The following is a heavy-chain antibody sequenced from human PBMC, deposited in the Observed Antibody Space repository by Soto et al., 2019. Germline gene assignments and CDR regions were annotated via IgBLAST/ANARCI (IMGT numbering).Heavy chain of an antibody. CDR3: XXXXXXVXXXXXXXXAXHFDY. V-gene: IGHV3-30*03. CDR2: ISYDGDNE. J-gene: IGHJ4*02. CDR1: GFTFSNYA. Sequence: QVQLVESGGGVVQPGRSLRLSCAASGFTFSNYAMHWVRQAPGKGLEWLAIISYDGDNEYYADSVRGRFTISRDNXXXXXXXXXXXXXXXXXXXXXXXXXXXXVXXXXXXXXAXHFDYWGQGTLVTVSS.